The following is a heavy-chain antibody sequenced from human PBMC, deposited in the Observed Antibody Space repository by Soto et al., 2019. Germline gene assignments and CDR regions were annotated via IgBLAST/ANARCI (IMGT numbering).Heavy chain of an antibody. J-gene: IGHJ6*02. D-gene: IGHD3-3*01. CDR2: IIPIFGTA. CDR3: NTSPSGGSGYSPDV. Sequence: GASVKVSCKASGGTFGSYAISWVRQAPGQGLEWMGGIIPIFGTANYAQKFQGRVTITADESTSTAYMELSSLRSEDTAVYYCNTSPSGGSGYSPDVWGQGTTVTVSS. V-gene: IGHV1-69*13. CDR1: GGTFGSYA.